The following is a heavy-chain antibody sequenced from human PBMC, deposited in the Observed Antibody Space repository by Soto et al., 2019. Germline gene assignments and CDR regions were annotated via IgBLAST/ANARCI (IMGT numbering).Heavy chain of an antibody. CDR3: SYSSSWYRDFDY. Sequence: ASVKVSCKASGYTFTSYDINWVRQATGQGLEWMGWMNPNSGNTGYAQKFQGRVTMTRNTSISTAYMELSSLRSEDTAVYYCSYSSSWYRDFDYWGQGTLVTVSS. V-gene: IGHV1-8*01. CDR2: MNPNSGNT. J-gene: IGHJ4*02. D-gene: IGHD6-13*01. CDR1: GYTFTSYD.